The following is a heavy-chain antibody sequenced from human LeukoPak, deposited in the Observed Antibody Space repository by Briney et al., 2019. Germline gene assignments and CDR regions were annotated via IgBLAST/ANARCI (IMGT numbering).Heavy chain of an antibody. D-gene: IGHD5-24*01. V-gene: IGHV3-23*01. CDR2: ISGSGGST. CDR3: AKSQQMATIKGNLDY. J-gene: IGHJ4*02. Sequence: GGSLRLSCVASGFTFNNYAMHWVRQAPGKGLESVSAISGSGGSTYYADPVKGRSTISRDNSKNTLYLQMNSLRAEDTAVYYCAKSQQMATIKGNLDYWGQGTLVTVSS. CDR1: GFTFNNYA.